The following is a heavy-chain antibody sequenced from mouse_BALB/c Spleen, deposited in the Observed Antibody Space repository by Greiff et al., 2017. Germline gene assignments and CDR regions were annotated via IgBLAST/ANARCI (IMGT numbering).Heavy chain of an antibody. CDR3: AREAYSRYFDV. CDR2: IYPGSGNT. V-gene: IGHV1-77*01. D-gene: IGHD2-10*01. CDR1: GYTFTDYY. Sequence: QVQLQQSGAELARPGASVKLSCKASGYTFTDYYINWVKQRTGQGLEWIGEIYPGSGNTYYNEKFKGKATLTADKSSSTAYMQLSSLTSEDSAVYFCAREAYSRYFDVWGAGTTVTVSS. J-gene: IGHJ1*01.